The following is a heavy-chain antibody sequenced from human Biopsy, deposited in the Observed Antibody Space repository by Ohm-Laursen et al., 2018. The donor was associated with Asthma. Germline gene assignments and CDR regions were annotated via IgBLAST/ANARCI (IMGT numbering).Heavy chain of an antibody. V-gene: IGHV3-33*01. J-gene: IGHJ6*02. Sequence: SLRLSCSASGFTFRNYGMHWVRQAPGKGLEWVAVIWYDGVNKYFADSVKGRFTISRDNSKNTVYLQMNSLRAEDTAVYYCARDIVATMIGYYYYGMDVWGQGTTVTVSS. CDR2: IWYDGVNK. CDR3: ARDIVATMIGYYYYGMDV. D-gene: IGHD5-12*01. CDR1: GFTFRNYG.